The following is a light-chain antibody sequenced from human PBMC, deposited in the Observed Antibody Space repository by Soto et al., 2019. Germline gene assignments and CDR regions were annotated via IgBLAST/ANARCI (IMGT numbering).Light chain of an antibody. CDR2: GSS. J-gene: IGKJ3*01. V-gene: IGKV3-20*01. CDR3: QQYGSPPPLT. CDR1: QRISGNY. Sequence: EIVLTQSPGTLSSSPGETVTLSCRASQRISGNYLAWYQQKPGQAPRLLIYGSSSRASGIPDRFSGGGSGTDFTLTISRLEPEDFEVYYCQQYGSPPPLTFGPGTRVDIK.